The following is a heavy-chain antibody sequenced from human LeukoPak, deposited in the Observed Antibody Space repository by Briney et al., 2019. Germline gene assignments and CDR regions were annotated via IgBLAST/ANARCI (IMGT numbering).Heavy chain of an antibody. CDR2: IYYSGST. D-gene: IGHD2-2*01. V-gene: IGHV4-30-4*08. Sequence: SETLSLTCTVSGGSISSGDYYWSWIRRPPGKGLEWIGYIYYSGSTYYNPSLKSRVTISVDTSKNQFSLKLSSVTAADTAVYYCARDPVPAAVPFDFWGQGTLVAVSS. CDR1: GGSISSGDYY. J-gene: IGHJ4*02. CDR3: ARDPVPAAVPFDF.